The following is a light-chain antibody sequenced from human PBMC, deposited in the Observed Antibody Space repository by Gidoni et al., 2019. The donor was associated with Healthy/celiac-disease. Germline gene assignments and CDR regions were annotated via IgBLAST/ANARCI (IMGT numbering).Light chain of an antibody. CDR3: KRSYCTLYT. CDR2: AAS. J-gene: IGKJ2*01. V-gene: IGKV1-39*01. CDR1: QSISSY. Sequence: DMKMSQTPSSLSASVGDRVTITCRASQSISSYLNWYQQKPGKAPKLLIYAASSLQSGVPSRFGGTAYGTDFTLTISSLQPESFSTYYCKRSYCTLYTFGQGTKVEIK.